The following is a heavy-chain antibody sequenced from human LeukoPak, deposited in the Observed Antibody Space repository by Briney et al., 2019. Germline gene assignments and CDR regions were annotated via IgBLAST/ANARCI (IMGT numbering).Heavy chain of an antibody. Sequence: ASVKVSCKASGYTFTGYYMHWVRQAPGQGLGWMGWINPNSGGTNYAQKFQGRVAMTRDTSISTAYMELSRLRSDDTAVYYCARDSHYYDSSGVFGYWGQGTLVTVSS. V-gene: IGHV1-2*02. D-gene: IGHD3-22*01. CDR2: INPNSGGT. CDR1: GYTFTGYY. CDR3: ARDSHYYDSSGVFGY. J-gene: IGHJ4*02.